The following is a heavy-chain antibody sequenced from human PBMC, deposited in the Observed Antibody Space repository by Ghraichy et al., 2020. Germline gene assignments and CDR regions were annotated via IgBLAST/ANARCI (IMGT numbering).Heavy chain of an antibody. J-gene: IGHJ6*02. D-gene: IGHD2-2*02. CDR3: ARDVGYCSSTSCYKGYYYYGMDV. V-gene: IGHV3-21*01. Sequence: LSLTCAASGFTFSSYSMNWVRQAPGKGLEWVSSISSSSSYIYYADSVKGRFTISRDNAKNSLYLQMNSLRAEDTAVYYCARDVGYCSSTSCYKGYYYYGMDVWGQGTTVTVSS. CDR1: GFTFSSYS. CDR2: ISSSSSYI.